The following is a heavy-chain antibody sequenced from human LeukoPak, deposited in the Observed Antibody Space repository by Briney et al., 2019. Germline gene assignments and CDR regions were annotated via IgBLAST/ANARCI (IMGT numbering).Heavy chain of an antibody. V-gene: IGHV3-23*01. CDR2: ITANGGYT. D-gene: IGHD4-17*01. CDR3: AKDTNGDYIGAFDF. J-gene: IGHJ3*01. CDR1: ACSFSKFA. Sequence: GGSLRLSCAASACSFSKFALIWVRQAPGKGLEWVSAITANGGYTLYADAVKGRFTVSRDNSKTTLYLQINSLRPEDTAMYYCAKDTNGDYIGAFDFWGQGTMVTVSS.